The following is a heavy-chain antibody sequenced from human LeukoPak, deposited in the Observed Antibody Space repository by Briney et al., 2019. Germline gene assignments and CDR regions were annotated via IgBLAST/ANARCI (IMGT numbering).Heavy chain of an antibody. D-gene: IGHD6-13*01. CDR3: ARSAAARRRLYFDY. Sequence: GESPEIPCKGSGFTFSSYWVGWVRQMPGKGLEWMGIIYPGDSDTRYSPSYHGKITISADNSITTAYLQWSSLEASDTAMYYCARSAAARRRLYFDYWAKG. CDR2: IYPGDSDT. CDR1: GFTFSSYW. V-gene: IGHV5-51*01. J-gene: IGHJ4*02.